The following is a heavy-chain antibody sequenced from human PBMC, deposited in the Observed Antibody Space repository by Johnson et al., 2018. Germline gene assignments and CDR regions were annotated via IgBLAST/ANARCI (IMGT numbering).Heavy chain of an antibody. CDR2: INAGNGNT. Sequence: QVQLVQSGAEVKKPGASVKVSCKASGYTFTSYAMHWVRQAPGQRLEWMGWINAGNGNTKYSQKFQGRVTITRDTSASTAYMELSSLRSEDTAVDYCARDRDGYKSGDAFDIWGQGTMVTVSS. D-gene: IGHD5-24*01. J-gene: IGHJ3*02. CDR1: GYTFTSYA. CDR3: ARDRDGYKSGDAFDI. V-gene: IGHV1-3*01.